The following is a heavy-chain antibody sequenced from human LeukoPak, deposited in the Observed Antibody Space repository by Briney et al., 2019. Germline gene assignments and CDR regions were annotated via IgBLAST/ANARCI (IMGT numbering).Heavy chain of an antibody. CDR3: ARAGAAAGTLGDY. D-gene: IGHD6-13*01. V-gene: IGHV1-46*01. CDR2: INPSGGST. CDR1: GYTFTSYY. Sequence: ASVKVSCKASGYTFTSYYMHWVRQAPGQGLEWMGIINPSGGSTSYAQKFQGRVTMTRDMSTSTVYMELSSLRSEDTAVYCCARAGAAAGTLGDYWGQGTLVTVSS. J-gene: IGHJ4*02.